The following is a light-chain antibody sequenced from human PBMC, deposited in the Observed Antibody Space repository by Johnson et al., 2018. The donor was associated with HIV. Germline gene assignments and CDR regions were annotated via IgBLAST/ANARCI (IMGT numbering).Light chain of an antibody. Sequence: QSVLTQPPSVSAAPGQKVTISCSGSSSNIGNNYVSWYQQLPGTAPKLLIYENNKRPSGIPDRFSGSKSVTSATLGITGLQTGDEADYYCGTWDSSLSAGGVFGTGTKVTVL. CDR1: SSNIGNNY. CDR2: ENN. V-gene: IGLV1-51*02. CDR3: GTWDSSLSAGGV. J-gene: IGLJ1*01.